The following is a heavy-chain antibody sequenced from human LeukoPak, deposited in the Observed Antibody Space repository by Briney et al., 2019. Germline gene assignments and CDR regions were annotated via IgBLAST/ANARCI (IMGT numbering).Heavy chain of an antibody. Sequence: PSETLSLTCAVYGGSFSGYYWSWIRQPPGKGLEWIGEINHSGSTNYNPSLKSRVTISVDTSKNQFSLKLSSVTAADTAVYYCARGRGFLEWLEPGYYYYYMDVWGKGTTVTVSS. D-gene: IGHD3-3*01. J-gene: IGHJ6*03. CDR1: GGSFSGYY. CDR3: ARGRGFLEWLEPGYYYYYMDV. V-gene: IGHV4-34*01. CDR2: INHSGST.